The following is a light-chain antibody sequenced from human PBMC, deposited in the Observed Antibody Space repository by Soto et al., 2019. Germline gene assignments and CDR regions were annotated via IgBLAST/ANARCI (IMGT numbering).Light chain of an antibody. Sequence: DIVMTQSPATLSVSPGDRAILSCRATQSVNTNLAWYQQKPGQIPRLLVYGTSTMATGIPARFRGSGSGTDFTLTISSLQSEDFAVYYCQQFSKWPWTFGQGTKV. CDR1: QSVNTN. CDR2: GTS. V-gene: IGKV3D-15*01. CDR3: QQFSKWPWT. J-gene: IGKJ1*01.